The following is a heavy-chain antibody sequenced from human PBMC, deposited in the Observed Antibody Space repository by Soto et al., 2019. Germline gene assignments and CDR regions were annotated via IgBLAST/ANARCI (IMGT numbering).Heavy chain of an antibody. Sequence: QVQLVESGGGVVQPGRSLRLSCAASGFTFSSYGMHWVRQAPGKGLEWVAVIWYDGSNKYYADSMKGRFTISRDNSKNTLYLQMNSLRAEDTAVYYCARGSMVATVPYYYYGMDVWGQGTTVTVSS. D-gene: IGHD5-12*01. CDR3: ARGSMVATVPYYYYGMDV. CDR2: IWYDGSNK. J-gene: IGHJ6*02. CDR1: GFTFSSYG. V-gene: IGHV3-33*01.